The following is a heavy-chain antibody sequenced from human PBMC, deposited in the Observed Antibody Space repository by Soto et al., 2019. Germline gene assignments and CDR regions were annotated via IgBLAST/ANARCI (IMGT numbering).Heavy chain of an antibody. CDR3: ARLAWSTSKIGV. J-gene: IGHJ6*02. V-gene: IGHV4-61*08. CDR2: IYHNATA. CDR1: GDSVSSGASH. D-gene: IGHD2-8*02. Sequence: PSETLSLTCTVSGDSVSSGASHWTWIRQSPGKGLDLIGYIYHNATADCSPSLKSRVSISVHTSKNQFPLKLTSATTADTDVYYCARLAWSTSKIGVGGQGTTVTVSS.